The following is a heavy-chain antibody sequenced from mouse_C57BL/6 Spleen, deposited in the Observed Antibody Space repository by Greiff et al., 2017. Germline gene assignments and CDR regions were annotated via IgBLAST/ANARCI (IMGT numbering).Heavy chain of an antibody. J-gene: IGHJ1*03. CDR1: GYTFTSYW. CDR3: ARSYYYGSSPYFDV. D-gene: IGHD1-1*01. Sequence: QVQLQQPGAELVMPGASVKLSCKASGYTFTSYWMHWVKQRPGQGLEWIGEIDPSDSYTNYNQKVKGKSTLTVDKSSSTAYMQLSSLTSEDSAVYYCARSYYYGSSPYFDVWGTGTTVTVSS. CDR2: IDPSDSYT. V-gene: IGHV1-69*01.